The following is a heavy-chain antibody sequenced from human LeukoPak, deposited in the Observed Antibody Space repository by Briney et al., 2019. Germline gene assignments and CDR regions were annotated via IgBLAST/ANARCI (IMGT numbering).Heavy chain of an antibody. CDR3: AKDNRCGGDCYPEYFQH. V-gene: IGHV3-30*02. Sequence: GGSLRLSCAASGFTFSSYGMHWVRQAPGKGLEWVAFIRYDGSNKYYADSVKGRFTISRDNSKNTLYLQMNSLRAEDTAVYYCAKDNRCGGDCYPEYFQHWGQGTLVTVSS. CDR2: IRYDGSNK. D-gene: IGHD2-21*01. CDR1: GFTFSSYG. J-gene: IGHJ1*01.